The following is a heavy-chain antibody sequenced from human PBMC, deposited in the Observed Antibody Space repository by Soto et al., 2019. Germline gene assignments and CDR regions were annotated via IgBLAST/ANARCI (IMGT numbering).Heavy chain of an antibody. J-gene: IGHJ4*02. CDR1: GDSIDSHDSH. CDR2: VAYTGTT. CDR3: ARHRACNTACAFDY. Sequence: SETLSLTCFVSGDSIDSHDSHWSSIRQSPGKGLEWIGTVAYTGTTYYPPPLRGRVTVSADTSKNSFSLKLTSVTAADTAVYYCARHRACNTACAFDYWGQGTLVTVSS. V-gene: IGHV4-39*01. D-gene: IGHD2-15*01.